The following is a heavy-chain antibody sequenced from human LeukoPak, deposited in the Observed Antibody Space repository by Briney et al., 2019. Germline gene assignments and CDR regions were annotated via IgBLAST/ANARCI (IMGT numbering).Heavy chain of an antibody. V-gene: IGHV1-2*02. D-gene: IGHD2-2*01. CDR2: INPNSGGT. CDR1: GYTFTGYY. J-gene: IGHJ4*02. Sequence: AXVKVSCKASGYTFTGYYMHWVRQAPGQGLEWMGWINPNSGGTNYAQKFQGRVTMTRDTSISTAYMELSRLRSDDTAVYYCARRGYCSSTSCYDYWGQGTLVTVSS. CDR3: ARRGYCSSTSCYDY.